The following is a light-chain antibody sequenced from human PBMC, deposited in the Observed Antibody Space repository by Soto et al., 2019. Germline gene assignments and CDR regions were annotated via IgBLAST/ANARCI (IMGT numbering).Light chain of an antibody. CDR1: QSVGTY. V-gene: IGKV3-15*01. J-gene: IGKJ1*01. CDR3: QQYDNLPPWT. CDR2: GAS. Sequence: EIVMTQSPATLSVSPRERATLSCKASQSVGTYLAWYQQNPGQAPRLLIYGASTRATGVPARFSGGGSGTEFTLTLSSLQSEDFAIYHCQQYDNLPPWTFGQGTKVEIK.